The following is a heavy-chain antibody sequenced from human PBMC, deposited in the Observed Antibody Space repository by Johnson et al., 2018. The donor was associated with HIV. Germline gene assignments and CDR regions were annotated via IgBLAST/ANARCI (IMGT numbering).Heavy chain of an antibody. D-gene: IGHD3-3*01. Sequence: VQLVESAGGLIQPGGSLRLSCAASGFTFSNYDMYCVRQATGKGLEWVSGIGTAGDTHYADSLKGRFTISREDAKNSLYLQMNSLRAGDTAVYYCARGGSHITIFGVDINMGAFDIWGQGTLVTLSS. CDR1: GFTFSNYD. CDR3: ARGGSHITIFGVDINMGAFDI. CDR2: IGTAGDT. J-gene: IGHJ3*02. V-gene: IGHV3-13*01.